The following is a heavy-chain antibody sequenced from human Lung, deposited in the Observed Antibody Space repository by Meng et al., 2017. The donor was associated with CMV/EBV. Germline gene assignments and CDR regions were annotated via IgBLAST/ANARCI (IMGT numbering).Heavy chain of an antibody. CDR1: GYTFSGHY. Sequence: ASXXVSXKASGYTFSGHYIHWVRQAPGQGLEWMGWINTDSGSTRYSQKFQYRVTMTRDTSINTAYMELSRLRADDTAVYYCSRGAPVCRDGFDLWGRGTMVTVSS. V-gene: IGHV1-2*02. D-gene: IGHD1-14*01. J-gene: IGHJ3*01. CDR2: INTDSGST. CDR3: SRGAPVCRDGFDL.